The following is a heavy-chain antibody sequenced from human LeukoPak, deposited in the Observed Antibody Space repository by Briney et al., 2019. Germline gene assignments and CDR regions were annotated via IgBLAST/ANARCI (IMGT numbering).Heavy chain of an antibody. V-gene: IGHV1-2*02. D-gene: IGHD5-18*01. J-gene: IGHJ4*02. Sequence: ASVKVSCKASGYTFTGYYMHWVRQAPGQGLEWMGWINPNSGGTNYAQKFQGRVTMTRDTSISTAYMELSRLRSDDTAVYYCARDGGRGFNYGLYYFDHWGQGTLVTVSS. CDR3: ARDGGRGFNYGLYYFDH. CDR2: INPNSGGT. CDR1: GYTFTGYY.